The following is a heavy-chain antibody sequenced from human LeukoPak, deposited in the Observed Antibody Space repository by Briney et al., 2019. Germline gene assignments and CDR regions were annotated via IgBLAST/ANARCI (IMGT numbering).Heavy chain of an antibody. CDR3: ARDARRDDYGDYVQPKFDH. V-gene: IGHV4-31*03. D-gene: IGHD4-17*01. Sequence: SQTLSLTCTVSGGSISSGGYYWSWIRQHPGKGLEWIGYIYYSGSTYYNPSLKSRVTISVDTSKNQFSLKLSSVTAADTAVYYCARDARRDDYGDYVQPKFDHWGQGTLVTVSS. CDR2: IYYSGST. J-gene: IGHJ4*02. CDR1: GGSISSGGYY.